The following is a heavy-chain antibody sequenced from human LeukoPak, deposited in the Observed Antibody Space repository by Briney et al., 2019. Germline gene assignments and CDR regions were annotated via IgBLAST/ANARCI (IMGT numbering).Heavy chain of an antibody. CDR3: ASRLYYDILTGYSYYYGMDV. J-gene: IGHJ6*02. CDR1: GYTFTSYG. D-gene: IGHD3-9*01. Sequence: GASVKVSCKASGYTFTSYGISWVRQAPGQGLEWMGWISAYNGNTNYAQKLQGRVTMTTDTSTSTAYMELRSLRSDDTAVYYCASRLYYDILTGYSYYYGMDVWGQGTTVTVSS. V-gene: IGHV1-18*01. CDR2: ISAYNGNT.